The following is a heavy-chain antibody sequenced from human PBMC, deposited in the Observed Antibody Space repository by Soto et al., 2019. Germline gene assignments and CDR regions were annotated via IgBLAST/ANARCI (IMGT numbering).Heavy chain of an antibody. CDR1: GFTFSSYE. V-gene: IGHV3-48*03. CDR2: ISSNGSTI. J-gene: IGHJ4*02. Sequence: EVQLVESGGGLVQPGGSLRLSCAASGFTFSSYEMNWVRQAPGKGLEWVSYISSNGSTIYYADSVKGRFTISRDNTKNSLFLQMNSLKAEDTSVYYCAADRRWELLWGQGTLVTVSS. CDR3: AADRRWELL. D-gene: IGHD1-26*01.